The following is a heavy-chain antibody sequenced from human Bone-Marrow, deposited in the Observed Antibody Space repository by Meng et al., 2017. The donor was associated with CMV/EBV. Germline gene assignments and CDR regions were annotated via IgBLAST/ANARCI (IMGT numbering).Heavy chain of an antibody. CDR3: AKDGQRGYYMDV. V-gene: IGHV3-30*04. D-gene: IGHD5-18*01. Sequence: GGSLRLSCVASGVTLRGYGMHWVRQAPGKGLEWVAVISYDGTYKYYAESVKGRFTISRDTSKNTVYLQMNSLGDEDTAVYYCAKDGQRGYYMDVWGQGTTVTVSS. CDR1: GVTLRGYG. J-gene: IGHJ6*02. CDR2: ISYDGTYK.